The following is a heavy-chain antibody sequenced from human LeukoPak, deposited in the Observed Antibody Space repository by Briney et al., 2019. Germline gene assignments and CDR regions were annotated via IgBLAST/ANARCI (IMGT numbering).Heavy chain of an antibody. J-gene: IGHJ4*02. CDR1: GGSISSDNYY. Sequence: SQTLSLTCTVSGGSISSDNYYWSWIRQHPGTGLEWIGYIYYSGNTYYNPSLESRVTISIDTSKNHFSLKLSSVTAADTAVYYCARDTGTYYFAYWGQGTLVTVSS. CDR2: IYYSGNT. CDR3: ARDTGTYYFAY. D-gene: IGHD1-7*01. V-gene: IGHV4-31*03.